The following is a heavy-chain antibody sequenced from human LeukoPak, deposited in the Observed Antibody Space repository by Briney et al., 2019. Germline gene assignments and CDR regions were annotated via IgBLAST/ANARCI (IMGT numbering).Heavy chain of an antibody. CDR2: ISYDGSNK. CDR3: AKTGATVTTGGY. V-gene: IGHV3-30*18. D-gene: IGHD4-11*01. Sequence: PGRSLRLSCAASGFTFSSYGMHWVRQAPGKGLEWVAVISYDGSNKYYADSVKGRFTISRDNSKNTLYLQMNSLRAEDTAVYYCAKTGATVTTGGYWGQGTLVTVSS. J-gene: IGHJ4*02. CDR1: GFTFSSYG.